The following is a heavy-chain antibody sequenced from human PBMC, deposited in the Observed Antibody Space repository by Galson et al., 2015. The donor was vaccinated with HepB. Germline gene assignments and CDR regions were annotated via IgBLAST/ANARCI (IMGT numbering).Heavy chain of an antibody. D-gene: IGHD5-18*01. CDR3: AKGGGLYSYGEYFQH. Sequence: SLRLSCAASGFTFSSYAMSWVRQAPGKGLEWVSAISGSGGSTYYADSVKGRFTISRDNSKNTLYLQMNSLRAEDTAVYYCAKGGGLYSYGEYFQHWGQGTLVTVSS. CDR2: ISGSGGST. V-gene: IGHV3-23*01. J-gene: IGHJ1*01. CDR1: GFTFSSYA.